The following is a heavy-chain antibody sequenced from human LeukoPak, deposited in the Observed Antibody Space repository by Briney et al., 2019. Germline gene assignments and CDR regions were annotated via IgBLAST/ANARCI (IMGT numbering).Heavy chain of an antibody. J-gene: IGHJ4*02. D-gene: IGHD5-18*01. CDR3: ARVGDTAYFDY. Sequence: ASVKVSCKASGYTFTNYGISWVRQAPGRGLEWMGIINPSGGSTSYAQKFQGRVTMTRDTSTSTVYMELSSLRSEDTAVYYCARVGDTAYFDYWGQGTLVTVSS. V-gene: IGHV1-46*01. CDR1: GYTFTNYG. CDR2: INPSGGST.